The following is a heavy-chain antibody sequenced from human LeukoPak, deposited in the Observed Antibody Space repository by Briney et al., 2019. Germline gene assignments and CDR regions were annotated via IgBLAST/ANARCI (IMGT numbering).Heavy chain of an antibody. CDR2: IYYSGST. CDR1: GGSISSYY. V-gene: IGHV4-59*01. J-gene: IGHJ5*02. CDR3: ARNGITGTTVWFDP. Sequence: PSETLSLTCTVSGGSISSYYWSWIRQPPGKGLEWIGYIYYSGSTNYNPSLKSRVTISVDTSKNQFSLKLSSVTAADTAVYYCARNGITGTTVWFDPWGQGTLVTVSS. D-gene: IGHD1-7*01.